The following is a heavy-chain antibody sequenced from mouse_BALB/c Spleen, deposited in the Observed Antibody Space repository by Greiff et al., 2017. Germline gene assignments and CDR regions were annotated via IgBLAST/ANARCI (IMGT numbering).Heavy chain of an antibody. CDR3: TRDQDDNYAMDY. V-gene: IGHV5-6-4*01. CDR2: ISSGGSYT. J-gene: IGHJ4*01. D-gene: IGHD2-3*01. CDR1: GFTFSSYT. Sequence: EVQLVESGGGLVKPGGSLKLSCAASGFTFSSYTMSWVRQTPEKRLEWVATISSGGSYTYYPDSVKGRFTISRDNAKNTLYLQMSSLKSEDTAMYYCTRDQDDNYAMDYWGQGTSVTVSS.